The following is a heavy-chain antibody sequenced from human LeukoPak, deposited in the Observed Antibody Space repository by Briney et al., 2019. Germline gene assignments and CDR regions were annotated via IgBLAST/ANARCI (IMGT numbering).Heavy chain of an antibody. Sequence: GRSLRLSCAASGFTFSSYGMHWVRQAPGKGLEWVAVISYDGSNKYYADSVKGRFTISRDNSKNTLYLQMNSLRAEDTAVYYCARDSGGSGWLVWDYYYYYGMDVWGKGTTVTVSS. D-gene: IGHD6-19*01. V-gene: IGHV3-30*19. CDR3: ARDSGGSGWLVWDYYYYYGMDV. CDR1: GFTFSSYG. CDR2: ISYDGSNK. J-gene: IGHJ6*04.